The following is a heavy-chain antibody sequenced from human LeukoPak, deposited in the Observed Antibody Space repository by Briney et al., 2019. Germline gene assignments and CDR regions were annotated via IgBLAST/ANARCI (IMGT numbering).Heavy chain of an antibody. Sequence: GGSLRLSCTASGFSITNYWMHWVRHAPGKGLVWVSHINGDGSRTTYADSVKGRFTISRDDAKNTEHLQMDSLRDDDTAVYYCARDKSYSGDTWGQGTLVTVSS. CDR1: GFSITNYW. CDR2: INGDGSRT. J-gene: IGHJ5*02. V-gene: IGHV3-74*01. CDR3: ARDKSYSGDT. D-gene: IGHD3-10*01.